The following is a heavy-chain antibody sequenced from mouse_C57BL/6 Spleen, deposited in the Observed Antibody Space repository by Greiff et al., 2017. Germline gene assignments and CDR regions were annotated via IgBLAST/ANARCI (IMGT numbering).Heavy chain of an antibody. V-gene: IGHV1-80*01. Sequence: QVQLQQSGAELVKPGASVKISCKASGYAFSSYWMNWVKQRPGKGLEWIGQIYPGDGDTNYNGKFKGKATLTADKSSSTAYMQLSSLTSEDSAVYFCARSREDYDYDGAMDYWGQGTSVTVSS. D-gene: IGHD2-4*01. CDR2: IYPGDGDT. CDR1: GYAFSSYW. J-gene: IGHJ4*01. CDR3: ARSREDYDYDGAMDY.